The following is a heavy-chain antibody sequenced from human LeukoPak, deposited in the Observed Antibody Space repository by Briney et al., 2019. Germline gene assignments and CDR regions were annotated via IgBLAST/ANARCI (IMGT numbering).Heavy chain of an antibody. CDR1: GGSISSYY. Sequence: ASETLSLTCTVSGGSISSYYWSWIRQPAGKGLEWIGRIYSSGSTKYNPSLKSRVTMSVDTSKNQFSLRLGSVTAADTAVYYCARQPYMLGAYYFDYWGQGTLVTVSS. D-gene: IGHD1-26*01. J-gene: IGHJ4*02. CDR3: ARQPYMLGAYYFDY. CDR2: IYSSGST. V-gene: IGHV4-4*07.